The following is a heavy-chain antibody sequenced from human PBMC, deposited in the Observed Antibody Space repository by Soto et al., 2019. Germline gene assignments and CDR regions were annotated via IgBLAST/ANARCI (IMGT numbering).Heavy chain of an antibody. Sequence: LSLSCAATGFTCVFKALSWVRQGPGKGLEWVSSISAGGVSTKYADSVRGRFTISRDDYKNTLYLQMNSLSAEDTAVYYCAKEGGRARGHNYGNTYFDYWGQGTRVTVSS. CDR2: ISAGGVST. V-gene: IGHV3-23*01. D-gene: IGHD5-12*01. J-gene: IGHJ4*02. CDR3: AKEGGRARGHNYGNTYFDY. CDR1: GFTCVFKA.